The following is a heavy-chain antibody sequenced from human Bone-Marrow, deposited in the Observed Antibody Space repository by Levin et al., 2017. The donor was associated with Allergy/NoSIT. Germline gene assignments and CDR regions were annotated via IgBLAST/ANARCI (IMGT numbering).Heavy chain of an antibody. CDR2: INPDNGAI. V-gene: IGHV1-2*02. CDR1: GYTFTGKF. CDR3: ARGVGDLEVRRFDP. D-gene: IGHD3-3*01. J-gene: IGHJ5*02. Sequence: GASVKVSCKASGYTFTGKFIHWARQAPGQGLQWMGWINPDNGAIMYARNFQGRLTMTRDTSISTAYVELTTLRSDDTAVYYCARGVGDLEVRRFDPWGQGSLVIVSS.